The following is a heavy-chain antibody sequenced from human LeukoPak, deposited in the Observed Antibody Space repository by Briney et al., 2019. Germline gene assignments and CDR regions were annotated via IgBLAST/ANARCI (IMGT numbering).Heavy chain of an antibody. CDR2: ISGSGGST. D-gene: IGHD5-24*01. V-gene: IGHV3-23*01. J-gene: IGHJ4*02. CDR1: GFTFRSYA. CDR3: ARDHGDGYSYYFDY. Sequence: PGGSLRLSCAASGFTFRSYAMSWVRQAPGKGLEWVSAISGSGGSTYYADSVKGRFTISRDNSKNSLYLQMNSLRAEDTAVYYCARDHGDGYSYYFDYWGQGTLVTVSS.